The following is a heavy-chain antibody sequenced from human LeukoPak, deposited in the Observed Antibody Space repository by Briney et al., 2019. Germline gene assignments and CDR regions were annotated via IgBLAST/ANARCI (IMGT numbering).Heavy chain of an antibody. Sequence: GASVKVSCKSSGFIFTDYHMHWLRQAPGQGLEWMGWINPNSGGTNYAQKFQGRVTMTRDTSISTAYMELSRLRSDDTAVYYCARGCRARQGFKGSNWFDPWGQGTLVTVSS. J-gene: IGHJ5*02. CDR1: GFIFTDYH. V-gene: IGHV1-2*02. CDR2: INPNSGGT. CDR3: ARGCRARQGFKGSNWFDP.